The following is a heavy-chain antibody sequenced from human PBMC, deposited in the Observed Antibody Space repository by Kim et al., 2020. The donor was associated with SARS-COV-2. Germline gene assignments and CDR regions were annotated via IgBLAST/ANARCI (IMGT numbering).Heavy chain of an antibody. CDR3: ARGDCSSTSCSATYYYYGMDV. CDR1: GGSFSGYY. CDR2: INHSGST. D-gene: IGHD2-2*01. Sequence: SETLSLTCAVYGGSFSGYYWSWIRQPPGKGLEWIGEINHSGSTNYNPSLKSRVTISVDTSKNQFSLKLSSVTAADTAVYYCARGDCSSTSCSATYYYYGMDVWGQGTTVTVSS. V-gene: IGHV4-34*01. J-gene: IGHJ6*02.